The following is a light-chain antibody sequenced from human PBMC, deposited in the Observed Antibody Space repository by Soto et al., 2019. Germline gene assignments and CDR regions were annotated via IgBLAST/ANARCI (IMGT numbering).Light chain of an antibody. V-gene: IGLV1-51*01. CDR2: DNN. Sequence: QTVVTQPPSVSATPGQKVTISCSGSTSNIGDNYVYWYQKLPGTAPKLLIYDNNERPSGIPDRFSGSKSATSATLGITGLQTGDEADYHCAAWDSSLSAVVFGGGTQLTVL. CDR1: TSNIGDNY. CDR3: AAWDSSLSAVV. J-gene: IGLJ2*01.